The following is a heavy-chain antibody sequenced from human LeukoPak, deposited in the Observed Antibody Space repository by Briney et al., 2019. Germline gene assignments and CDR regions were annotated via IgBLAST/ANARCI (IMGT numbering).Heavy chain of an antibody. J-gene: IGHJ6*03. Sequence: SVKVSCKASGGTFSSYAISWVRQAPGQGREWMGGIIPIFGTANYAQKFQGRVTITADESTSTVYMELSSLRSEDTAVYYCARGPSITLIRGGQWYYYMDVWGKGTTVTISS. CDR3: ARGPSITLIRGGQWYYYMDV. CDR1: GGTFSSYA. V-gene: IGHV1-69*13. D-gene: IGHD3-10*01. CDR2: IIPIFGTA.